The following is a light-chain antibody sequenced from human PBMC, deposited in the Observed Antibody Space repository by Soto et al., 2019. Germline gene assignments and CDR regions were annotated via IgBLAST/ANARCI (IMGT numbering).Light chain of an antibody. V-gene: IGKV1-5*01. CDR1: QSISSW. CDR2: DAS. J-gene: IGKJ1*01. Sequence: DIQMTQSPSTLSASVGDRVTITCRASQSISSWLAWYQQKPGKAPKLLIYDASSLESGVPSRFSGSGSGTEFTLTISSLETEDFEVYYCQKRGNWNKTFGQGTKV. CDR3: QKRGNWNKT.